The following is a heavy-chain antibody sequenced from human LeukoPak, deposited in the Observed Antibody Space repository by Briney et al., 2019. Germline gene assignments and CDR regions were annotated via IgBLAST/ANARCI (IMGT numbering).Heavy chain of an antibody. CDR2: IKQDGSEK. J-gene: IGHJ3*02. V-gene: IGHV3-7*03. CDR3: ARDVLAAGATGTFDI. D-gene: IGHD1-14*01. CDR1: TFTYSNYW. Sequence: GGSLRLSCAASTFTYSNYWMSWVRQAPGKGLEWVANIKQDGSEKYYVDSVKGRFTISRDNAKTSLYLQMNSLRAEDTAVYYCARDVLAAGATGTFDIWGQGTMVTVSS.